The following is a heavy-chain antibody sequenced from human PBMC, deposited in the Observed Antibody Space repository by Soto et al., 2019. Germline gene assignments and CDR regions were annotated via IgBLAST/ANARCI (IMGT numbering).Heavy chain of an antibody. CDR3: ARGGDTYYDFWTTFDY. Sequence: GGSLRLSCAASGFTFSSYWMHWVRQAPGKGLVWVSRINSDGSSTSYADSVKGRFTISRDNAKNTLYLQMNSLRAEDTAVYYCARGGDTYYDFWTTFDYWGQGTLVTVSS. CDR2: INSDGSST. D-gene: IGHD3-3*01. CDR1: GFTFSSYW. J-gene: IGHJ4*02. V-gene: IGHV3-74*01.